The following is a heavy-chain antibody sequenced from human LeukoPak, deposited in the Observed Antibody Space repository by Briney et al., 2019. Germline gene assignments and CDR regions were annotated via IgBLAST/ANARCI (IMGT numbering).Heavy chain of an antibody. J-gene: IGHJ4*02. V-gene: IGHV3-48*03. CDR3: TRHLHVDTAIPTSDY. Sequence: PGGSLRLSCAASGFTFINYEMNWVRQAPGKGLEWVSYINDVGETTYYADSVKGRFTISRDNPKNSLYLQMNSLRADVAAVYYCTRHLHVDTAIPTSDYWGQGTLVAVSS. D-gene: IGHD5-18*01. CDR1: GFTFINYE. CDR2: INDVGETT.